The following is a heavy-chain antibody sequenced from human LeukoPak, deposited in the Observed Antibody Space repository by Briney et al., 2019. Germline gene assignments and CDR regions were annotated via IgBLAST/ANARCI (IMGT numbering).Heavy chain of an antibody. V-gene: IGHV3-23*01. CDR3: AKDVSSSWWDPFDY. Sequence: PSGGSLRLSCAASGFTFSSYAMSWVRQAPGKGLEWVSAISGSGGSTYYADSVKGRFTISRDNSKNTLYLQMNSLRAEDTAVYYCAKDVSSSWWDPFDYWGQGTLVTVSS. CDR2: ISGSGGST. J-gene: IGHJ4*02. D-gene: IGHD6-13*01. CDR1: GFTFSSYA.